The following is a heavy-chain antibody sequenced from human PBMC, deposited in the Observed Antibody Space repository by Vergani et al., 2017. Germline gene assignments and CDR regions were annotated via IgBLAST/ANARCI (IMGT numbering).Heavy chain of an antibody. J-gene: IGHJ4*02. V-gene: IGHV3-23*01. CDR3: AKGSARPHLIDY. Sequence: QLFDSGGAFVQPGGSLRLSCAASGFTFSSYAMSWVRQAPGKGLEWVSAISGSGGSTYYADSVKGRFTISRDNSKNTLYLQMNSLRAEDTAVYYYAKGSARPHLIDYWGQGTLVTVSS. CDR1: GFTFSSYA. CDR2: ISGSGGST. D-gene: IGHD6-6*01.